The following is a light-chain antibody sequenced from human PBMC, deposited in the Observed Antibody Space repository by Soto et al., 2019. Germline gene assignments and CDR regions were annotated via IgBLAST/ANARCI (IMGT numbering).Light chain of an antibody. CDR1: QSINNW. J-gene: IGKJ2*01. CDR2: DAS. CDR3: QQYNSYRYT. Sequence: DFQMTQSPPTLSASVGDSVTITGRASQSINNWLAWYQQKPGKAPKVLIYDASNLESGVPSRFSGSGSGTEFTLTISSLQPDDFATYYCQQYNSYRYTFGQGTKLEIK. V-gene: IGKV1-5*01.